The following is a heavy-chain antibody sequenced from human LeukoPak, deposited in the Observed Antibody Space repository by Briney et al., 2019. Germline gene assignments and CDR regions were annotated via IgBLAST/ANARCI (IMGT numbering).Heavy chain of an antibody. V-gene: IGHV3-48*01. CDR1: GFTFSSYE. J-gene: IGHJ3*02. CDR2: ISSSSSTI. CDR3: ARDINSYYYDSSGYTDAFDI. Sequence: GGSLRLSCAASGFTFSSYEMNWVRQAPGKGLEWVSYISSSSSTIYYADSVKGRFTISRDNAKNSLYLQMNSLRAEDTAVYYCARDINSYYYDSSGYTDAFDIWGQGTMVTVSS. D-gene: IGHD3-22*01.